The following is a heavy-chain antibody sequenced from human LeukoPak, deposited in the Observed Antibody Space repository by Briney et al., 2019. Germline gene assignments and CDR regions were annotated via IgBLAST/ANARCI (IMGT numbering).Heavy chain of an antibody. CDR3: ARDALALIAVAGTGDY. D-gene: IGHD6-19*01. V-gene: IGHV1-18*01. J-gene: IGHJ4*02. Sequence: ASVKLSCKASGYTFTSYGISWVRQAPGQGLEWMGWISAYNGNTNCAQKLQGRVTMTTDTSTSTAYMALRSLRSDDTAVYYCARDALALIAVAGTGDYWGQGTVVTVSS. CDR2: ISAYNGNT. CDR1: GYTFTSYG.